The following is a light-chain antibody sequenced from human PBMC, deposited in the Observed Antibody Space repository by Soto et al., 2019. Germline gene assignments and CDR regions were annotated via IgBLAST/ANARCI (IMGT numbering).Light chain of an antibody. CDR1: QGIGNY. CDR2: SAS. Sequence: DSQMTQSPSSLSASVGDRVTITCRASQGIGNYLAWYQQKPGKVPKLLIYSASTLHSGVPSRFSGSGSGTTFTLTISTLQPEDIATYYCQKYNSAPTFGQGTKVEIK. J-gene: IGKJ1*01. V-gene: IGKV1-27*01. CDR3: QKYNSAPT.